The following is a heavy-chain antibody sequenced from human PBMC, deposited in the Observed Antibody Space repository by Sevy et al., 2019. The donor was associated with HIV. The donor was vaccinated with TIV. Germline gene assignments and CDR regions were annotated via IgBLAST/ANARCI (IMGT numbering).Heavy chain of an antibody. CDR3: ARGRIRFGTAMATGYYGMDV. D-gene: IGHD5-18*01. Sequence: GGSLRLSCAASGLTFSSYWMHWVRQAPGKGLVWVSRINSDGSSTSYADSVKGRFTISRDNAKNTLYLQMNSLRAEDTAVYYCARGRIRFGTAMATGYYGMDVWGQGTTVTVSS. CDR1: GLTFSSYW. J-gene: IGHJ6*02. V-gene: IGHV3-74*01. CDR2: INSDGSST.